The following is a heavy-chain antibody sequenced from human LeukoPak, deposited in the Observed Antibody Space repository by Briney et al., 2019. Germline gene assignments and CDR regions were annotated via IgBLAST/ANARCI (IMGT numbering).Heavy chain of an antibody. CDR3: VRTLYSSGWLGDY. V-gene: IGHV4-39*01. J-gene: IGHJ4*02. CDR2: IYYSGST. D-gene: IGHD6-19*01. CDR1: GDSISSGSYY. Sequence: PSETLSLTCTVSGDSISSGSYYWGWIRQPPGKGLEWIGSIYYSGSTYYNPSLKSRVTISIDTSKNQFSLKLSSVTAADTAVYYCVRTLYSSGWLGDYWGQGTLVTVSS.